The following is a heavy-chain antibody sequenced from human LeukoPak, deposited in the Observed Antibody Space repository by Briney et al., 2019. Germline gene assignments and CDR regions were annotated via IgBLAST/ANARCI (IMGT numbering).Heavy chain of an antibody. CDR3: ARDVGQQLVPTNYMDV. Sequence: SETLSLTCTVSGGSISSYYWSWIRQPAGKGLEWIGRIYTSGSTNFNPSLKSRVTMSVDTSKNQFPLKLSSVTAADTAEYCGARDVGQQLVPTNYMDVWGKGTTVTVSS. D-gene: IGHD6-6*01. V-gene: IGHV4-4*07. CDR1: GGSISSYY. J-gene: IGHJ6*03. CDR2: IYTSGST.